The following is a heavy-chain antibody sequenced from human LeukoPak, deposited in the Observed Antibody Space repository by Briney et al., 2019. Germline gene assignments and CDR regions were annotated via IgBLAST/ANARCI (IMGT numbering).Heavy chain of an antibody. D-gene: IGHD6-19*01. J-gene: IGHJ4*02. CDR3: AKAGHSSGWYSWGTGSSNDY. Sequence: GGSLRLSCAASGFSFSSYAMAWVRQAPGKGLEWVSAISGSGGSTYYADSVKGRFTISRVNSKNTLYLQMNSLRAEDTAVYYCAKAGHSSGWYSWGTGSSNDYWGQGTLVTVSS. CDR1: GFSFSSYA. CDR2: ISGSGGST. V-gene: IGHV3-23*01.